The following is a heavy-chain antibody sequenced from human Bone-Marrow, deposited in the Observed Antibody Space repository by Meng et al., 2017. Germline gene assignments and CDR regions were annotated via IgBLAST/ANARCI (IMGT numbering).Heavy chain of an antibody. V-gene: IGHV4-31*03. CDR2: IYYSGST. CDR1: GGSISSGGYY. J-gene: IGHJ1*01. Sequence: QGQRQGSGPGLVKPSQTLSLTCTVSGGSISSGGYYWSWIRQHPGKGLEWIGYIYYSGSTYYNPSLKSRVTISVDTSKNQFSLKLSSVTAADTAVYYCARGPLSAAGTMGYFQHWGQGTLVTVSS. D-gene: IGHD6-13*01. CDR3: ARGPLSAAGTMGYFQH.